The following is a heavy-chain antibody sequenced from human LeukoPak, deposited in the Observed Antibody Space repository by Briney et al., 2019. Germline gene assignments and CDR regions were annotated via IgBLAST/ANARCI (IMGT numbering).Heavy chain of an antibody. Sequence: SETLSLTCTVSGGSISSYYWSWIRQPPGKGLEWIGSIYYSGSTYYNPSLKSRVTISVDTSKNQFSLKLSSVTAADTAVYYCASRDILGAFDIWGQGTMVTVSS. CDR3: ASRDILGAFDI. J-gene: IGHJ3*02. D-gene: IGHD3-9*01. CDR1: GGSISSYY. V-gene: IGHV4-59*05. CDR2: IYYSGST.